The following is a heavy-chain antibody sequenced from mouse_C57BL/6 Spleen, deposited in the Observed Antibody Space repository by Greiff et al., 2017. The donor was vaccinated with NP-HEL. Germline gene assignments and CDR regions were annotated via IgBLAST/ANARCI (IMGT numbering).Heavy chain of an antibody. CDR3: ARHGSSAWYFDV. Sequence: EVKLMESGGGLVQPGGSLKLSCAASGFTFSDYYMYWVRQTPEKRLEWVAYISNGGGSTYYPDTVKGRFTISRDNAKNTLYLQMSRLKSEDTAMYYCARHGSSAWYFDVWGTGTTVTVSS. CDR2: ISNGGGST. D-gene: IGHD1-3*01. CDR1: GFTFSDYY. J-gene: IGHJ1*03. V-gene: IGHV5-12*01.